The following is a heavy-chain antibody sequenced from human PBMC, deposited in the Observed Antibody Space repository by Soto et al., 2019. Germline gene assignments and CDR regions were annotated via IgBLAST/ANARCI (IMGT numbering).Heavy chain of an antibody. J-gene: IGHJ6*03. D-gene: IGHD4-4*01. CDR3: ARDPHDYSNSRSYYYYYMDV. CDR1: GGTFSSYT. Sequence: SVKVSCKASGGTFSSYTISWVRQAPGQGLEWMGRIIPILGIANYAQKFQGRVTITADKSTSTAYMGLSSLRSEDTAVYYCARDPHDYSNSRSYYYYYMDVWGKGTTVTVSS. CDR2: IIPILGIA. V-gene: IGHV1-69*04.